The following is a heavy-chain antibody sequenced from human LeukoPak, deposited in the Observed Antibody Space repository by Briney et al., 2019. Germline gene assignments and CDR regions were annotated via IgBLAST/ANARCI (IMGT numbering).Heavy chain of an antibody. V-gene: IGHV3-23*01. J-gene: IGHJ5*02. D-gene: IGHD6-6*01. CDR3: AKQGSIAAYNWFDP. CDR1: GFTFSSYA. CDR2: ISGNGGST. Sequence: GASLRLSCAASGFTFSSYAMSWVRQAPGKGLEWVSAISGNGGSTYYADSVKGRFTISRDNSKNTLYLQMNSLRAEDTAVYYCAKQGSIAAYNWFDPWGQGTLVTVSS.